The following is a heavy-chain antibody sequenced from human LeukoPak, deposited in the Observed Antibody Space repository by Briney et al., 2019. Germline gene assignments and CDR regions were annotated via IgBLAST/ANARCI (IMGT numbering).Heavy chain of an antibody. D-gene: IGHD3-10*01. V-gene: IGHV1-2*02. CDR2: INPNSGDT. Sequence: ASVKVSCKASGYSFSGYYIHWVRQAPGQGPEWMGWINPNSGDTNYAQKFQGRVTLARDTSISTVYMELTMLRSDDTAVYFCARDRGGSGSYYDFAYWGQGTLVTVSS. CDR1: GYSFSGYY. J-gene: IGHJ4*02. CDR3: ARDRGGSGSYYDFAY.